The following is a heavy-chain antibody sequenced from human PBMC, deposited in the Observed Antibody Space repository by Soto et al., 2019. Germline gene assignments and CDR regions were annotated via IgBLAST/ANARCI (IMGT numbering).Heavy chain of an antibody. CDR1: GYTLTELS. J-gene: IGHJ2*01. D-gene: IGHD6-6*01. Sequence: QVQLVQSGAEVKKPGASVKVSCKVSGYTLTELSLHWVRQAPGKGLEWRGGFDPEDGETIYAQKFQGRVTMTEDTSTDAAYMELSSMRSEDTAVYYCATLEYSSSYIWYFDLWGRGTLVTVAS. V-gene: IGHV1-24*01. CDR3: ATLEYSSSYIWYFDL. CDR2: FDPEDGET.